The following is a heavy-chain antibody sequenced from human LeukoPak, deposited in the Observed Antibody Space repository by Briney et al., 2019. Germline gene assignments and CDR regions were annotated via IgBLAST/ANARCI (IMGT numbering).Heavy chain of an antibody. CDR2: IDWDDDK. J-gene: IGHJ4*02. V-gene: IGHV2-70*11. CDR1: GFSLSTSGMC. CDR3: ARIRAQYSSSWYYFDY. D-gene: IGHD6-13*01. Sequence: ESGPTLVNPTQTLTLTCTFSGFSLSTSGMCVSWIRQPPGKALEWLARIDWDDDKYYSTSLKTRLTISKDTSKNQVVLTMTNMDPVDTATYYCARIRAQYSSSWYYFDYWGQGTLVTVSS.